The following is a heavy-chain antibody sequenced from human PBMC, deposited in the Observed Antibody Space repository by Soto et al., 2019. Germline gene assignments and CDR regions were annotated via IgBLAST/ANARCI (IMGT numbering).Heavy chain of an antibody. CDR2: ISSNSASV. Sequence: EVQLVESGGGLAQPGRSLRLSCAASGFTFDDHAMHWVRQGPGKGLEWVSGISSNSASVGYADSVQGRFTTSRDNAQNPLYLQRNSLRPEDTAWYYCATGQRYCSSASCYFLPRVADPWGQGTLVTVSS. CDR3: ATGQRYCSSASCYFLPRVADP. J-gene: IGHJ5*02. CDR1: GFTFDDHA. V-gene: IGHV3-9*01. D-gene: IGHD2-2*01.